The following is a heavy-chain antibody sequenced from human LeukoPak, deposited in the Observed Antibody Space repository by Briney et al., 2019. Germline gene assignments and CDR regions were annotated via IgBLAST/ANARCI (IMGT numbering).Heavy chain of an antibody. Sequence: ASVKVSYKASVYTFTVYYMHWGRQAPGQGREWMGWINPNSGGTNYPQKFQGRVTMTRDTSISTAYMDLSRLRSDGTAVYYCARGPSSGWYLSQFDYWGQGTLVTVSS. CDR2: INPNSGGT. D-gene: IGHD6-19*01. CDR1: VYTFTVYY. CDR3: ARGPSSGWYLSQFDY. J-gene: IGHJ4*02. V-gene: IGHV1-2*02.